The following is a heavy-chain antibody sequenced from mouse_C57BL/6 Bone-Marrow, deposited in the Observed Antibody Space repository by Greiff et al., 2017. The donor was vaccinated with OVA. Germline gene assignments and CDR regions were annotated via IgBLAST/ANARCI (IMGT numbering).Heavy chain of an antibody. J-gene: IGHJ4*01. CDR2: ISDGGSYT. CDR1: GFTFSSYA. CDR3: ARDQLRLRKAWAMDY. D-gene: IGHD3-2*02. Sequence: EVKLVESGGGLVKPGGSLKLSCAASGFTFSSYAMSWVRQTPEKRLEWVATISDGGSYTYYPDNVKGRFTISRDNAKNNLYLQMSHLKSEDTAMYYCARDQLRLRKAWAMDYWGQGTSVTVSS. V-gene: IGHV5-4*01.